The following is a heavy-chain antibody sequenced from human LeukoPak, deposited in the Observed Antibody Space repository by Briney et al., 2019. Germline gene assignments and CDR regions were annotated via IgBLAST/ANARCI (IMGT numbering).Heavy chain of an antibody. CDR1: GFTFSDYY. V-gene: IGHV3-11*04. D-gene: IGHD3-22*01. CDR2: ISSSGSTI. Sequence: PGGSLRLSCAASGFTFSDYYMSWIRQAPGKGLEWVSYISSSGSTIYYADSVKGRFTISRDNAKNSLYLQMNSLRAEDTAVYYCGREDSPRLIPFDYWGQGTLVTVSS. CDR3: GREDSPRLIPFDY. J-gene: IGHJ4*02.